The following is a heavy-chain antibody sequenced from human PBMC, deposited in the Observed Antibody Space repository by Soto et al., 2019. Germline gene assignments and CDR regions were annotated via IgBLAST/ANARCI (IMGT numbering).Heavy chain of an antibody. CDR2: ISYDGSNK. J-gene: IGHJ4*02. D-gene: IGHD6-13*01. CDR3: ARALPYSSSGDS. Sequence: GGSLRLSCAASGFTFSSYGMHWVRQAPGKGLEWVAVISYDGSNKYYADSVKGRFTISRDNSKNTLYLQMNSLTSDDTAVYYCARALPYSSSGDSWGRGTLVTVSS. V-gene: IGHV3-30*03. CDR1: GFTFSSYG.